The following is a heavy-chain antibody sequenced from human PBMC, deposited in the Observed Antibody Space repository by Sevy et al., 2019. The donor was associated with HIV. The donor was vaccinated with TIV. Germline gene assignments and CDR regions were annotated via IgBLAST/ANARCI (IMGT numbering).Heavy chain of an antibody. Sequence: SETLSLTCSVSGGSISSSSYYWGWIRQPPGKGLEWIGSIYYSGSTYYNPSLKSRVTISVDTSKNQFSLKLSSVTAADTAVYYCAREQGGSYWRGGGNAFDIWGQGTMVTVSS. CDR1: GGSISSSSYY. D-gene: IGHD1-26*01. V-gene: IGHV4-39*02. CDR3: AREQGGSYWRGGGNAFDI. CDR2: IYYSGST. J-gene: IGHJ3*02.